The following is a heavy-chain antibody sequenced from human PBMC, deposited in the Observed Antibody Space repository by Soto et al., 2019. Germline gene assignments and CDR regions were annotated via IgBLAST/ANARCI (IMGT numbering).Heavy chain of an antibody. J-gene: IGHJ5*02. Sequence: SLRLSCAASGFTFSSYSMNWVRQAPGKGLEWVSSISSSSSYIYYADSVKGRFTISRDNAKNSLYLQMNSLRAEDTAVYYCARVLGVRWFDPWGQGTLVTVSS. V-gene: IGHV3-21*01. CDR3: ARVLGVRWFDP. CDR1: GFTFSSYS. CDR2: ISSSSSYI. D-gene: IGHD2-8*01.